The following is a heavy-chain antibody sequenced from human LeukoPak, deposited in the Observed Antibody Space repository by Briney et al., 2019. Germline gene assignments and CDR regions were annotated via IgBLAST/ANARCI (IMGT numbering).Heavy chain of an antibody. CDR2: IIPIFGIA. Sequence: SVKVSCKASGGTFSSYAISWVRQAPGQGLEWMGRIIPIFGIANYAQKFQGRVTITADKSTSTAYMELSSLRSEDTAVYYCARERGYSGSYCFDCWGQGTLVTVSS. V-gene: IGHV1-69*04. CDR1: GGTFSSYA. J-gene: IGHJ4*02. CDR3: ARERGYSGSYCFDC. D-gene: IGHD1-26*01.